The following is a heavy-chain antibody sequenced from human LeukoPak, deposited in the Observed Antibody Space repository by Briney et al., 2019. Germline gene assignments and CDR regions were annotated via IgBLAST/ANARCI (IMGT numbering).Heavy chain of an antibody. CDR1: GFTFSSYA. CDR3: ADRQQYPFDY. Sequence: GGSLRLSCAASGFTFSSYAMSWVRQAPGKGLEWVSSITASGGSTFYADSVKGRFTVSRDNSKNTLFLQMNYLRAEDTAVYFCADRQQYPFDYWGQGTLVTVSS. CDR2: ITASGGST. J-gene: IGHJ4*02. D-gene: IGHD1/OR15-1a*01. V-gene: IGHV3-23*01.